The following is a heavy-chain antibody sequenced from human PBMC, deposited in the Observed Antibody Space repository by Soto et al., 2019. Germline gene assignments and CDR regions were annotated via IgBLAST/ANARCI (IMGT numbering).Heavy chain of an antibody. V-gene: IGHV3-30-3*01. CDR1: GFTFSSDA. J-gene: IGHJ6*02. CDR3: AREGVFYGMDV. Sequence: PGGSLRLSCAASGFTFSSDAMHWVRQAPGKGLEWVAVISYDGSNKYYADSVKGRFTISRDNSKNTLYLQMNSLRAEDTAVYYCAREGVFYGMDVWGQGTTVTVSS. CDR2: ISYDGSNK.